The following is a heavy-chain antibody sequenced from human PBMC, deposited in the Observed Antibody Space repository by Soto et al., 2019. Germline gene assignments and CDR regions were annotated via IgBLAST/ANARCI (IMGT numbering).Heavy chain of an antibody. J-gene: IGHJ5*01. CDR1: GYAFSGYR. D-gene: IGHD2-8*01. Sequence: QVQLVQSGAEMKQPGASVKVSCKTSGYAFSGYRLSWVRQGPGQGLEWMGWISDYNGNTDYAQKFQGRLTMTTDTSTSTAYMELRRLRSDDTAVYYCARDLGPPNWFDSWGQGTMVTVSS. V-gene: IGHV1-18*01. CDR2: ISDYNGNT. CDR3: ARDLGPPNWFDS.